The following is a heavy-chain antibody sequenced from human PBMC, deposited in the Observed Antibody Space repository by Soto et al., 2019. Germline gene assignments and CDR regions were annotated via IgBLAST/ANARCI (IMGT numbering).Heavy chain of an antibody. CDR2: VRGNSYGA. CDR1: GFLFENYA. Sequence: PGGSLRLSCAASGFLFENYAMILVRQAPGKGLEWVATVRGNSYGAYYADSARGRFIISRDNSKNTMSLQLNSLRDDDTAIYYCAKGKSENGVDWLDPWGPGTLVTVSS. CDR3: AKGKSENGVDWLDP. J-gene: IGHJ5*02. D-gene: IGHD2-8*01. V-gene: IGHV3-23*01.